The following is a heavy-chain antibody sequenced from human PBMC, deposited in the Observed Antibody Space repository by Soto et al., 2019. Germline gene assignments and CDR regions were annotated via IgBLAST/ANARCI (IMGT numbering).Heavy chain of an antibody. Sequence: QVQLVQSGAEVKKPGSSVKVSCKASGGTFSSDAIRGVRQAPVQWLAWMGGIIPIFGTANYAPKFQGRVTITANESTSTAYMELISLRSEDTAVYYCARFLPLPATISYYGMDFGGQGTTVTVSS. CDR2: IIPIFGTA. CDR1: GGTFSSDA. V-gene: IGHV1-69*01. CDR3: ARFLPLPATISYYGMDF. J-gene: IGHJ6*02. D-gene: IGHD5-12*01.